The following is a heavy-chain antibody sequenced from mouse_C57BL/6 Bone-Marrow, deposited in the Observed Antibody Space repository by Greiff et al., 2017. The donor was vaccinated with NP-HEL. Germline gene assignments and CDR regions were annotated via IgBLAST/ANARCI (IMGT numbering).Heavy chain of an antibody. CDR3: ARDGKGYFDV. CDR2: IDPSDSYT. V-gene: IGHV1-69*01. CDR1: GYTFTSYW. Sequence: VQLQQPGAELVMPGASVKLSCKASGYTFTSYWMHWVKQRPGQGLEWIGEIDPSDSYTNYNQKFKGKSTLTVDKSSSTAYMPLSSLTSEDSAVYYCARDGKGYFDVWGTGTTVTVSS. D-gene: IGHD1-1*01. J-gene: IGHJ1*03.